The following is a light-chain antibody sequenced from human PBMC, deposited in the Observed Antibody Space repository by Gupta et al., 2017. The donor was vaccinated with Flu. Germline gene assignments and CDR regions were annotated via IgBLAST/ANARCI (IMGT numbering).Light chain of an antibody. Sequence: VTISGMGRSSNIGSKDVNSYHHHPGTAPKLIISRNNGRHAVGPDRFYGSKSGTAASLAISGSRDEDEDDYYCASWDDSVSGVVFGGGTKLTVL. J-gene: IGLJ2*01. CDR3: ASWDDSVSGVV. V-gene: IGLV1-47*01. CDR2: RNN. CDR1: SSNIGSKD.